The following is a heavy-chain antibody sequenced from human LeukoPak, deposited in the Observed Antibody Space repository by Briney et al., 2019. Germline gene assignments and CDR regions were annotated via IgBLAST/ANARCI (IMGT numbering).Heavy chain of an antibody. V-gene: IGHV1-18*01. D-gene: IGHD6-19*01. CDR3: ARGRWEYSSGEDY. Sequence: ASVKVSCKASGYTFTSYGISWVRQAPGQGLEWMGWISAYNGNTNYAQKLQGRVTMTTDTSTSTVYMELSSLRSEDTAVYYCARGRWEYSSGEDYWGQGTLVTVSS. CDR1: GYTFTSYG. CDR2: ISAYNGNT. J-gene: IGHJ4*02.